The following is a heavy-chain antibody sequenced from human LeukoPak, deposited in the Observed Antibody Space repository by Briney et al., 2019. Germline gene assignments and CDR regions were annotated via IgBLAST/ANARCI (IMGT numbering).Heavy chain of an antibody. J-gene: IGHJ5*02. V-gene: IGHV4-30-4*08. CDR1: GGSISSGDYY. D-gene: IGHD3-16*01. Sequence: SETLSLTCTVSGGSISSGDYYWSWIRQPPGKGLAWIGYIYYSGSTYYNPSLKSRVTISVDTSKNQFSLKLSSVTAADTAVYYCARVSVGVGGNNWFDPWGQGTLVTVSS. CDR3: ARVSVGVGGNNWFDP. CDR2: IYYSGST.